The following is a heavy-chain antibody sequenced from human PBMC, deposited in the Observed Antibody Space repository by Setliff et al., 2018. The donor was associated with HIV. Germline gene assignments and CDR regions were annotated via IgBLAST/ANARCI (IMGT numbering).Heavy chain of an antibody. CDR3: ARGGTSSNWFDP. CDR2: IYNSEMI. D-gene: IGHD1-26*01. Sequence: TLSLTCIVSGASISSDTWSWIRQPPGKGLQWIGFIYNSEMINYNPSLKSRVSMSLDTSKNQFSLKLTSVTAADTAVYCCARGGTSSNWFDPWGQGTLVTVSS. V-gene: IGHV4-59*01. J-gene: IGHJ5*02. CDR1: GASISSDT.